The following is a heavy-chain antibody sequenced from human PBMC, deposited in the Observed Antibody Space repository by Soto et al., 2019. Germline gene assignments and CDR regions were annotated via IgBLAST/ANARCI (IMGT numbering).Heavy chain of an antibody. J-gene: IGHJ6*02. V-gene: IGHV2-5*01. CDR3: AQSSLTTGVYYYYGMDV. D-gene: IGHD3-9*01. Sequence: SGPTLVNPTQTLTLTCTFSGFPLSTSGVGVGWIRQPPGKALEWLALIYWNDDKRYSPSLKSRLTITKDTSKNQVVLTMTNMDPVDTATYYCAQSSLTTGVYYYYGMDVWGQGTTVTVSS. CDR2: IYWNDDK. CDR1: GFPLSTSGVG.